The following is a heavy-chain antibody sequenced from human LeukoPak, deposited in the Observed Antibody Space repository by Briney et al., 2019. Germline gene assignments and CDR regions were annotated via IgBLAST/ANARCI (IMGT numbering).Heavy chain of an antibody. CDR1: GFTVSSNY. J-gene: IGHJ4*02. V-gene: IGHV3-9*01. Sequence: PGGSLRLPCAAAGFTVSSNYMRWVRQAPGKGLEWVSGISWNSGSIGYADSVKGRFTISRDNAKNSLYLQMNSLRAEDTALYYCAKNGRRFGELKTYYFDYWGQGTLVTVSS. CDR3: AKNGRRFGELKTYYFDY. CDR2: ISWNSGSI. D-gene: IGHD3-10*01.